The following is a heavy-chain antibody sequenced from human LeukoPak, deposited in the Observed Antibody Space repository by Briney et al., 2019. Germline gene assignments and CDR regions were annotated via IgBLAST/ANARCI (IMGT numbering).Heavy chain of an antibody. Sequence: SVKVSCKASGGTFSSYAISWVRQAPGQGLEWMGGIIPIFDTANYAQKFQGRVTITADESTSTAYMELSSLRSEDTAVYYCARARVPFGRDGVLPAAGNFDSWGQGTLVTVSS. CDR1: GGTFSSYA. J-gene: IGHJ4*02. CDR2: IIPIFDTA. CDR3: ARARVPFGRDGVLPAAGNFDS. V-gene: IGHV1-69*01. D-gene: IGHD2-2*01.